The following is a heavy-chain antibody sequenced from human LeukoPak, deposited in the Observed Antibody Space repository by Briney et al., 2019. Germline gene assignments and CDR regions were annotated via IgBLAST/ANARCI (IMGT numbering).Heavy chain of an antibody. D-gene: IGHD6-13*01. CDR2: IYYSGST. V-gene: IGHV4-59*01. CDR3: ARGLMMAVAGRGEFHY. J-gene: IGHJ4*02. CDR1: GGSIGSYY. Sequence: RTSETLSLTCIVSGGSIGSYYWSWIRQPPGKGLEWIGYIYYSGSTNYNPSLKSRVTISVDTSKNQFSLKLSSVTAADTAVYYCARGLMMAVAGRGEFHYWGQGTLVTVSS.